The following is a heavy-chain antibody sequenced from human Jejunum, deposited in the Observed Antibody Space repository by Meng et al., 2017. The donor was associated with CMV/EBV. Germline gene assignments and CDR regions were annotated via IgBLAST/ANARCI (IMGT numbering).Heavy chain of an antibody. V-gene: IGHV3-72*01. Sequence: FTFSDYYMDWVRQAPGKGLEWVGRIRNKDNSLTTEYAASVKGRFSIARDDSTNSLYLQMNSLKTEDTAVYFCAKVSLPGAHYGSFDYWGQGTLVTVSS. D-gene: IGHD4-17*01. J-gene: IGHJ4*02. CDR1: FTFSDYY. CDR2: IRNKDNSLTT. CDR3: AKVSLPGAHYGSFDY.